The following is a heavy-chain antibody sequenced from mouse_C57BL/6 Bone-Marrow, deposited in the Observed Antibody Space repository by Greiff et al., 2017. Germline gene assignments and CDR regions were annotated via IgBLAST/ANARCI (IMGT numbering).Heavy chain of an antibody. CDR3: ARHWGLYDCYTYGYVDV. CDR1: GFTFSSYG. Sequence: EVKVVESGGDLVKPGGSLKLSCAASGFTFSSYGMSWVRQTPDKRLEWVATISSGGSYTYYPDSVKGRFTISRDNAKNTLYLQMGRLKSEDTARYYWARHWGLYDCYTYGYVDVWGTGTTVTVSS. D-gene: IGHD2-3*01. CDR2: ISSGGSYT. J-gene: IGHJ1*03. V-gene: IGHV5-6*01.